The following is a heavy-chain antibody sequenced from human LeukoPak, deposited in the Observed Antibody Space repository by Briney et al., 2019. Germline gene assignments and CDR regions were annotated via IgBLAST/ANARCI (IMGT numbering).Heavy chain of an antibody. D-gene: IGHD6-13*01. Sequence: SETLSLTCSVSFPVTNGFHWAWIRQPPGKGLEFMGYVHHTGTTYYNPSLNSRVTISVDTSKYQFSLRLTSVTAADTAVYYCGRHLLAAPGRRAFDIWGQGTMVTVSS. CDR1: FPVTNGFH. CDR2: VHHTGTT. CDR3: GRHLLAAPGRRAFDI. J-gene: IGHJ3*02. V-gene: IGHV4-38-2*02.